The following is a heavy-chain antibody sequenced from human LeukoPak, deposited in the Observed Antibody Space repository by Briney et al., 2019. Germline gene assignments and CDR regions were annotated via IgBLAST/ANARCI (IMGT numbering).Heavy chain of an antibody. J-gene: IGHJ4*02. V-gene: IGHV3-72*01. D-gene: IGHD6-13*01. CDR3: ARPSGGSSWDTTYLNY. CDR1: GFIFSDHY. Sequence: GGSLRLSCVASGFIFSDHYMDWVRQAPGKGLEWVGRIRNKANAYTTEYAASVKGRFTISRDDSANSLFLQMETLKTEDTALYFCARPSGGSSWDTTYLNYWGQGTLVTVSS. CDR2: IRNKANAYTT.